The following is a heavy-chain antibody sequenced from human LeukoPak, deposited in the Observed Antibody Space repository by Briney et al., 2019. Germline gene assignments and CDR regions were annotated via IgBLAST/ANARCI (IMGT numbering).Heavy chain of an antibody. CDR1: GYTFTDYY. CDR2: IDPNSGDT. V-gene: IGHV1-2*02. Sequence: ASVKVSCKASGYTFTDYYMHWVRQAPGQGLEWMGWIDPNSGDTIYAQRFQGRVTMTRDTSISTAYMEVSSLTSDDTAVYYCARDRAFRTYAGRSAYWGQGTLVTVSS. J-gene: IGHJ4*02. D-gene: IGHD2-2*01. CDR3: ARDRAFRTYAGRSAY.